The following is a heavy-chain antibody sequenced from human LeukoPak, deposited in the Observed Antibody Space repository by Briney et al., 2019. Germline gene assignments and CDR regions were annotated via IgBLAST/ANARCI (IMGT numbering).Heavy chain of an antibody. J-gene: IGHJ6*03. D-gene: IGHD3/OR15-3a*01. Sequence: GGSLRLSCAASGFTFSSYSMNWVRQAPGKGLEWVSSISSSSSYIYYADSVKGRFTISRDNAKNSLYPQMNSLRAEDTAVYYCARGPGTGQDYYYYYMDVWGKGTTVTVSS. CDR2: ISSSSSYI. CDR1: GFTFSSYS. V-gene: IGHV3-21*01. CDR3: ARGPGTGQDYYYYYMDV.